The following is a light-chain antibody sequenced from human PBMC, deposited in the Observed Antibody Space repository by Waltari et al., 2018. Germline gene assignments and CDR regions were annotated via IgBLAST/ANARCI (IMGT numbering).Light chain of an antibody. V-gene: IGKV1-39*01. Sequence: DIQMTQSPSSLSASVGDRVTITCRASQSISSYLNWYQQKPGQAPKLRIYAASSLQSGVPSRFSGSRSGTDFTLTISSLQPEEFATYYCQQSYSTPPEWTFG. CDR2: AAS. CDR3: QQSYSTPPEWT. J-gene: IGKJ1*01. CDR1: QSISSY.